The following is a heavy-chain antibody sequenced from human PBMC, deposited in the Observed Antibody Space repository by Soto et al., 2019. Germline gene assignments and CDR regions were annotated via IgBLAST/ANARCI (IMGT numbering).Heavy chain of an antibody. Sequence: PVKGSCKAAGYSMTSDDIDWVRQTTEQGLEWMGWMNPNSGNTGYAQKFQGRVTMTRNTSISTAYMELSSLRSEDTAVYYCARGGLRYFGWAEYTSRVTWFGPWGQGTLVTVSS. CDR1: GYSMTSDD. J-gene: IGHJ5*02. V-gene: IGHV1-8*01. CDR2: MNPNSGNT. CDR3: ARGGLRYFGWAEYTSRVTWFGP. D-gene: IGHD3-9*01.